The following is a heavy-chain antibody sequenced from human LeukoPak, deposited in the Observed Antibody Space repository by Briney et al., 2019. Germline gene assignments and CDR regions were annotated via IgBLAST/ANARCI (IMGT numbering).Heavy chain of an antibody. V-gene: IGHV1-8*03. CDR3: ARGRDNCTNGVCYSLGFDP. J-gene: IGHJ5*02. Sequence: ASVKVSCKASGYTFTSYDINWVRQATGQGLEWMGWMNPNSGNTGYAQKFQGRVTITRNTSISTAYMELSSLRSEDTAVYYCARGRDNCTNGVCYSLGFDPWDQGTLVTVSS. CDR2: MNPNSGNT. CDR1: GYTFTSYD. D-gene: IGHD2-8*01.